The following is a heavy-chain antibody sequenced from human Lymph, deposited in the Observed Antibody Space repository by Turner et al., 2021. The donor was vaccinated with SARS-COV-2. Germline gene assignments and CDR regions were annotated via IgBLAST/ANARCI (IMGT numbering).Heavy chain of an antibody. Sequence: EVQLVESGGGLFQPGGSLRLPCAASGFTLSTYWMSWVRQAPGKGLEWVANIKQNASEKYYVDSVKGRFTISRDNAKNSLYLKMNSLRAEDTAVYYCARLSMGDWHFDLWGRGTLVTVSS. J-gene: IGHJ2*01. CDR2: IKQNASEK. CDR1: GFTLSTYW. D-gene: IGHD1-26*01. V-gene: IGHV3-7*01. CDR3: ARLSMGDWHFDL.